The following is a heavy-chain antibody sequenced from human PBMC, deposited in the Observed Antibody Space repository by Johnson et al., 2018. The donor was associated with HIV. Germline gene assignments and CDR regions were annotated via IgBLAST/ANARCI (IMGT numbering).Heavy chain of an antibody. CDR2: ISYDGSDK. Sequence: VHLVESGGGVVQAGRSLRLSCAASGFTFNSYATHWVRQAPGKGLEWVAVISYDGSDKYYADSVKGRFTISRDNSKKTLYMQMNSLRAEDTAVYYCARGRIRQAYSGNYDDAFDIWGQGTMVTVSS. CDR3: ARGRIRQAYSGNYDDAFDI. V-gene: IGHV3-30*04. D-gene: IGHD1-26*01. J-gene: IGHJ3*02. CDR1: GFTFNSYA.